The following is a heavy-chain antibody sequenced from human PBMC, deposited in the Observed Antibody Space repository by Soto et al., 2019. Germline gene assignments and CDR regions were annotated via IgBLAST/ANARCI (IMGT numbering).Heavy chain of an antibody. CDR1: GYTFTSYY. J-gene: IGHJ5*02. Sequence: ASVKVSCKASGYTFTSYYMHWVRQAPGQGLEWMGIINPSGGSTSYAQKFQGRVTMTRDTSTSTVYMELSSLRSEDTAVYYCARLGIPLYDFWSGYSRKPLYDKMYNWFDPWGQGTLVTVSA. D-gene: IGHD3-3*01. V-gene: IGHV1-46*01. CDR2: INPSGGST. CDR3: ARLGIPLYDFWSGYSRKPLYDKMYNWFDP.